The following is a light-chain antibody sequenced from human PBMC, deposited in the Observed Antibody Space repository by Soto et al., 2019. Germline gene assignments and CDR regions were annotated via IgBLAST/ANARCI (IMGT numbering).Light chain of an antibody. J-gene: IGLJ3*02. Sequence: QSVLTQPPSASGTPGQRITISCSGSSSNIGSHSVNWHQQLPGTAPKLLIYRSSQRPSGVPDRFSGSKSGTSASLAISGLQSGDEADYYCALWDDSLNGPVFGGGTKVTVL. CDR2: RSS. CDR1: SSNIGSHS. CDR3: ALWDDSLNGPV. V-gene: IGLV1-44*01.